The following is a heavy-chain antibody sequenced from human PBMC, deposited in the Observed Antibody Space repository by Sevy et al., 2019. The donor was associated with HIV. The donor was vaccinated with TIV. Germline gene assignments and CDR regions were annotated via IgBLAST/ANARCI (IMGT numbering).Heavy chain of an antibody. V-gene: IGHV3-11*06. CDR3: ARRSSGWDYFDY. Sequence: GGSLRLSCAASGFTFSDYHMNWIRQAPGKGLEWVSYISSLSTYTNYADSVKGRFTISRDNAKNSVYLQMNSLRAEDTAVYYCARRSSGWDYFDYWGQGTPVTVSS. D-gene: IGHD6-19*01. CDR1: GFTFSDYH. CDR2: ISSLSTYT. J-gene: IGHJ4*02.